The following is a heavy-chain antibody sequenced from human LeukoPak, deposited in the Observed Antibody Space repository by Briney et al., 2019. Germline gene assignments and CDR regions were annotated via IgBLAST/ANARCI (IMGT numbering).Heavy chain of an antibody. CDR2: IHYRGST. CDR3: ARVLLWFGELFLDY. CDR1: GGSISSNY. V-gene: IGHV4-59*08. D-gene: IGHD3-10*01. J-gene: IGHJ4*02. Sequence: SETLSLTCTVSGGSISSNYWSWIRQPPGKGLEWIGYIHYRGSTNYNPSLKSRVTISVDTSKNQFSLKLSSVTAADTAVYYCARVLLWFGELFLDYWGQGTLVTVSS.